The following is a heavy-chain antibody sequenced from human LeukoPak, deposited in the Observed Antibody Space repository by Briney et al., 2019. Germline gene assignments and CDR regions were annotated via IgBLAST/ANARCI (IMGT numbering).Heavy chain of an antibody. Sequence: GSVKVSCKASGYTFTSYDINWVRQATGQGLEWMGIINPSGGSTSYAQKFQGRVTMTRDTSTSTVYMEVSSLRPEDTAVYYCARGRNYYGSGSYRAEYFQHWGQGTLVTVSS. J-gene: IGHJ1*01. V-gene: IGHV1-46*01. CDR1: GYTFTSYD. D-gene: IGHD3-10*01. CDR2: INPSGGST. CDR3: ARGRNYYGSGSYRAEYFQH.